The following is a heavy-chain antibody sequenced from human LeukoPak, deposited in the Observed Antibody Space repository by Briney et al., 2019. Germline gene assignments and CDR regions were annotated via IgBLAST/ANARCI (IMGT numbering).Heavy chain of an antibody. Sequence: ASVKVSCKASGYTFTSYSVTWVRQAPGQGLEWVGWITTYNNNTKYAREVQGRVTMTTDPSTSTAYMELRSLRSDDTAVYYCARFYRERGDYIGPFDYWGQGTLVTVSS. J-gene: IGHJ4*02. CDR1: GYTFTSYS. CDR3: ARFYRERGDYIGPFDY. V-gene: IGHV1-18*01. D-gene: IGHD4-17*01. CDR2: ITTYNNNT.